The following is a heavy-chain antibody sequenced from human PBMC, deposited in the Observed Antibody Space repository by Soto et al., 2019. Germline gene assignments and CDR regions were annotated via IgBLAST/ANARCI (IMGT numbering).Heavy chain of an antibody. CDR3: AREPATAKPEGVDF. J-gene: IGHJ4*02. D-gene: IGHD1-1*01. CDR1: GYTFSDYY. Sequence: ASVKVSCKASGYTFSDYYIHWVRQAPGQGLEWMGWINPNSGGTKYAPKFQGGVTMTRDTSVTTAYMELSRLRSGDTAVYYCAREPATAKPEGVDFWGQGTLVTVSS. V-gene: IGHV1-2*02. CDR2: INPNSGGT.